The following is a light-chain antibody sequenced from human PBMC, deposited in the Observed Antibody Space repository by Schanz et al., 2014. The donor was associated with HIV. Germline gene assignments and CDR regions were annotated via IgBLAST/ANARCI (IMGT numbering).Light chain of an antibody. Sequence: DILMTQSPVSLPVTPGASASISCKTSQSLLHESGQNYLDWYLQKPGRSPQLLIYLGSNRASGVPDRFSGSGSGRAFVLRISRVEAEDVGIYYCMQALQRPYTFGPGTKLHSK. CDR3: MQALQRPYT. V-gene: IGKV2-28*01. J-gene: IGKJ3*01. CDR1: QSLLHESGQNY. CDR2: LGS.